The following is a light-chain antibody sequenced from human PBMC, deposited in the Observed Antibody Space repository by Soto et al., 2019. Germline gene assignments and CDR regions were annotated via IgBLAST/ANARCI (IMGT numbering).Light chain of an antibody. CDR1: QSVSSNY. V-gene: IGKV3-20*01. CDR2: GAS. Sequence: EMVLTQSPGTLSLYQGERATLSCRASQSVSSNYLAWYQQKPGQAPRRLIYGASSRATGIPDRFSGSGSGTDFTLTISRLEPEDFAVYYCQQYGSSPRTFGQGTKVAIK. J-gene: IGKJ1*01. CDR3: QQYGSSPRT.